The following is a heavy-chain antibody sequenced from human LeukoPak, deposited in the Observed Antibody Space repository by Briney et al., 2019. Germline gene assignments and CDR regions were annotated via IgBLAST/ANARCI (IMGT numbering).Heavy chain of an antibody. Sequence: SETLSLTCAVYGGSFSAYYWSWIRQTPGKGLEWIGEVNHSGSTNYNPSLKSRVTISVDTSKNQFSLKLSSVTGADTAVYYCARVLMGAECDYGGEGTRVTVPS. CDR1: GGSFSAYY. D-gene: IGHD1-26*01. V-gene: IGHV4-34*01. J-gene: IGHJ4*02. CDR3: ARVLMGAECDY. CDR2: VNHSGST.